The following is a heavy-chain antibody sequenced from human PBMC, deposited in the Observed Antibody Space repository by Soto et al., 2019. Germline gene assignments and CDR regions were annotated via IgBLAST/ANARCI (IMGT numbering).Heavy chain of an antibody. V-gene: IGHV1-69*01. Sequence: QVQLVQSGAEVKKPGSSVKVSCKASGGTFSSYAISWVRQAPGQGLEWMGGIIPIFGTANYAQKFLGRVTITADESTSTAYMELSSLRSEDTAVYYCLYYGDYVHGDDYWGQGTLVTVSS. CDR1: GGTFSSYA. J-gene: IGHJ4*02. CDR3: LYYGDYVHGDDY. D-gene: IGHD4-17*01. CDR2: IIPIFGTA.